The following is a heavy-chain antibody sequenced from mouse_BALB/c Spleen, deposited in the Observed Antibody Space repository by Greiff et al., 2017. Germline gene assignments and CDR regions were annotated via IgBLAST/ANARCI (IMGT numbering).Heavy chain of an antibody. Sequence: EVKLMESGGGLVQPGGSMKLSCVASGFTFSSYWMSWVRQSPEKGLEWVAEIRLKSDNYATHYAESVKGKFTISRDDSKSRLYLQMNSLRAEDTGIYYCTIYYDYDVGAYWGQGTLVTVSA. D-gene: IGHD2-4*01. CDR3: TIYYDYDVGAY. CDR1: GFTFSSYW. V-gene: IGHV6-6*02. CDR2: IRLKSDNYAT. J-gene: IGHJ3*01.